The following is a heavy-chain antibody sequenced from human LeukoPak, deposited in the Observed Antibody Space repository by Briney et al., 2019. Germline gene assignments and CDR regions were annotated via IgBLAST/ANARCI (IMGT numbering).Heavy chain of an antibody. CDR2: ISSSSSYI. CDR3: ARRERYCSGGSCYPLFDP. V-gene: IGHV3-21*01. CDR1: GFTFSSYS. J-gene: IGHJ5*02. Sequence: PGGSLRLSCAASGFTFSSYSMNWVRQAPGKGLGWVSSISSSSSYIYYADSVKGRFTISRDNAKNSLYLQMNSLRAEDTAVYYCARRERYCSGGSCYPLFDPWGQGTLVTVSS. D-gene: IGHD2-15*01.